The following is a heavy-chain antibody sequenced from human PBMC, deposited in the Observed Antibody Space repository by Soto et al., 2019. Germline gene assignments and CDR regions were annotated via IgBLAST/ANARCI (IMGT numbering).Heavy chain of an antibody. Sequence: VGSLRLSCTDSGFTFSDYAMAWVRQAPGKGLEWVSTISGGSSVTYYGDSVKGRFTISSDNAKKTLFLQLNRLSAEDTATYYCAKVLSKNYYYPFDFWGQGTQVTVSS. CDR2: ISGGSSVT. CDR1: GFTFSDYA. J-gene: IGHJ4*02. V-gene: IGHV3-23*01. D-gene: IGHD3-10*01. CDR3: AKVLSKNYYYPFDF.